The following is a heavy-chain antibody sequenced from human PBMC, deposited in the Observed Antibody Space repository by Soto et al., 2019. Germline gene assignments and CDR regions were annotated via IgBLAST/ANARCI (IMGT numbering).Heavy chain of an antibody. CDR3: ARFKRITIFGVAPEHYMDV. J-gene: IGHJ6*03. Sequence: ASVKVSCKASGYTFTSYGISWVRQAPGQGLEWMGWISAYNGNTNYAQKLQGRVTMTTDTSTSTAYMELRSLRSDDTAVYYCARFKRITIFGVAPEHYMDVWGKGTTVTVSS. D-gene: IGHD3-3*01. CDR2: ISAYNGNT. CDR1: GYTFTSYG. V-gene: IGHV1-18*01.